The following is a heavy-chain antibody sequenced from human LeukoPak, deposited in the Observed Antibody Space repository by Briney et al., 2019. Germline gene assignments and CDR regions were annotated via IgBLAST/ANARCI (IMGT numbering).Heavy chain of an antibody. J-gene: IGHJ5*02. Sequence: SGGSLRLSCAASGFTFSSYSMNWVRQAPGKGLEWVLSISSSSSYIYYADSVKGRFTISRDNAKNSLYLQMNSLRAEDTAVYYCAPGAMVRGASSWGQGTLVTVSS. D-gene: IGHD3-10*01. CDR3: APGAMVRGASS. V-gene: IGHV3-21*01. CDR2: ISSSSSYI. CDR1: GFTFSSYS.